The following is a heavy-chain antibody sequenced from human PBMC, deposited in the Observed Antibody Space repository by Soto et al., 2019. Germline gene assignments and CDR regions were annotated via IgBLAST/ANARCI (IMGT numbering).Heavy chain of an antibody. D-gene: IGHD1-7*01. CDR1: GYAFTDHF. CDR2: INTGNGDT. J-gene: IGHJ5*02. CDR3: ATYVGTGITGTTGWFDP. V-gene: IGHV1-3*04. Sequence: GASVKVSCKTSGYAFTDHFMHWVRQAPGQRPEWMGCINTGNGDTTYSQNFQGRLTFGRDTSASSAYMELTSLRSEDTAMYYCATYVGTGITGTTGWFDPWGQGTLVTVSS.